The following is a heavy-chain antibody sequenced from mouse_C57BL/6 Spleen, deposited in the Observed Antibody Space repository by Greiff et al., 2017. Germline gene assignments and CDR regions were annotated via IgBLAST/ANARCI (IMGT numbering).Heavy chain of an antibody. V-gene: IGHV5-4*01. CDR1: GFTFSSYA. CDR3: ARVYDGYSPFAY. J-gene: IGHJ3*01. Sequence: EVHLVESGGGLVKPGGSLKLSCAASGFTFSSYAMSWVRQTPEKRLEWVATISDGGSYTYYPGNVKGRFTISRDNAKNNLYLQMSHLKSEDTAMYYCARVYDGYSPFAYWGQGTLVTVSA. CDR2: ISDGGSYT. D-gene: IGHD2-3*01.